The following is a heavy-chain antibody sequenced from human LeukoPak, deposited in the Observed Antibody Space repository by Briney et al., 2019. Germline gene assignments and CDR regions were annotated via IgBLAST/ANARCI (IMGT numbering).Heavy chain of an antibody. Sequence: SETLSLTCAVSGDSISSGVYSWSWIRQPPGKGLDWIGYIYYSGSTNYNPSLKSRVTISVDTSKNQFSLKLSSVTAADTAVYYCARHQRGNSDAFDIWGLGTVVTVSS. CDR1: GDSISSGVYS. D-gene: IGHD4-23*01. CDR3: ARHQRGNSDAFDI. J-gene: IGHJ3*02. CDR2: IYYSGST. V-gene: IGHV4-61*08.